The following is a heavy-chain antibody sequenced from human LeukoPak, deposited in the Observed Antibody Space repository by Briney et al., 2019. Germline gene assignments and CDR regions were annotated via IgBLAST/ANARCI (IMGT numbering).Heavy chain of an antibody. CDR1: GGTFSSYA. Sequence: SVKVSCKASGGTFSSYAISWVRQAPGQGLEWMGGIIPIFGTANYAQKFQGRVTITADESTSTAYMELSSLRSEDTAVYCCARGSWGPYCSSTSCYGWDYYYYYMDVWGKGTTVTVSS. D-gene: IGHD2-2*01. CDR2: IIPIFGTA. CDR3: ARGSWGPYCSSTSCYGWDYYYYYMDV. V-gene: IGHV1-69*01. J-gene: IGHJ6*03.